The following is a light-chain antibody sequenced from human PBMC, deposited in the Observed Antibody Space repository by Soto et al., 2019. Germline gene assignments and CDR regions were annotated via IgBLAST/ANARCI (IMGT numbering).Light chain of an antibody. V-gene: IGLV4-69*01. J-gene: IGLJ2*01. CDR1: SGHSSYS. CDR2: LNSDGSH. CDR3: QTWGTGTVI. Sequence: QPVLTQSPSASASLGASVKVTCTLSSGHSSYSIAWHQQQPEKGPRYLMRLNSDGSHTKGDGIPDRFSGSSSGAERYLIISGLQSEDEADYYCQTWGTGTVIFGGGTKLTVL.